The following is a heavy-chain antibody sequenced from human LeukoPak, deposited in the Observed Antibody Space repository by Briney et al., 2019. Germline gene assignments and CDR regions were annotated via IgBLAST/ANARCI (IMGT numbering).Heavy chain of an antibody. CDR1: GFTFSSYD. CDR3: ARAGVASHCRYSDY. V-gene: IGHV3-13*01. Sequence: GGSLRLSCAASGFTFSSYDMHWVRQATGKGLEWVSAIGTAGDTYYPGSVKGRLTISRENAKNSLYLQMNSLRAGDTAVYYCARAGVASHCRYSDYWGQGTLVTVSS. D-gene: IGHD2-15*01. CDR2: IGTAGDT. J-gene: IGHJ4*02.